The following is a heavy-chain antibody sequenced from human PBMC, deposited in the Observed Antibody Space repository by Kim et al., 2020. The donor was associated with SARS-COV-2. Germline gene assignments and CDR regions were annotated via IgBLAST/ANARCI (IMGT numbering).Heavy chain of an antibody. Sequence: GGSLRLSCAASGFTFTIYWMHWVRQAPGKGLVWVSRIENDGSSASYADSVKGRFTISRDNAKNTLYLQMNSLRAEDTAVYYCARNPSATAGYFDYWGQGTLVTVSS. V-gene: IGHV3-74*01. CDR1: GFTFTIYW. D-gene: IGHD3-10*01. CDR2: IENDGSSA. CDR3: ARNPSATAGYFDY. J-gene: IGHJ4*02.